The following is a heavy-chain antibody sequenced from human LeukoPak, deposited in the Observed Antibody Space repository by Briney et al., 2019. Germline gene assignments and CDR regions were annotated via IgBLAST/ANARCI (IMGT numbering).Heavy chain of an antibody. V-gene: IGHV4-59*12. Sequence: SSETLSLTCTVSGGSISSYYWSWIRQPPGKGLEWIGYIYYSGSTNYNPSLKSRVTISVDTSKNQFSLKLSSVTAADTAVYYCARRAPRNGGFDYWGQGTLVTVSS. J-gene: IGHJ4*02. CDR2: IYYSGST. CDR1: GGSISSYY. D-gene: IGHD1-26*01. CDR3: ARRAPRNGGFDY.